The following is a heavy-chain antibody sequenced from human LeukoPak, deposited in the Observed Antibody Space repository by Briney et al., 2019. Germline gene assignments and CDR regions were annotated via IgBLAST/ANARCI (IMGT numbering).Heavy chain of an antibody. CDR2: IYYSGST. J-gene: IGHJ4*02. Sequence: SETLSLTCTVSGGSISSYYRSWIRQPPGKGLEWIGSIYYSGSTYYNPSLKSRVTISVDTSKNQFSLKLSSVTAADTAVYYCARLGTIFGVVIINWGQGTLVTVSS. CDR1: GGSISSYY. D-gene: IGHD3-3*01. CDR3: ARLGTIFGVVIIN. V-gene: IGHV4-59*05.